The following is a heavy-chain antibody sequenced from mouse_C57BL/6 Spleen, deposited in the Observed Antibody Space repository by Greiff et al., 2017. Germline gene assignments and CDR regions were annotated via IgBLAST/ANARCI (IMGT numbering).Heavy chain of an antibody. CDR3: ISITTVEDKYIEV. V-gene: IGHV14-1*01. Sequence: EVQLQQSGAELVRPGASVKLSCTASGFNIKDYYMHWVKQRPEQGLEWIGRIDPEDGDTEYAPKFQGKATMTADTSSNTAYLQLSSLTSEDTAVYYCISITTVEDKYIEVWGTRGTGTVSS. J-gene: IGHJ1*03. D-gene: IGHD1-1*01. CDR1: GFNIKDYY. CDR2: IDPEDGDT.